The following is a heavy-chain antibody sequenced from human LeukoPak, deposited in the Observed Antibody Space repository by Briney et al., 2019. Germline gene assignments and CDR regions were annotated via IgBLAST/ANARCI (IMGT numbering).Heavy chain of an antibody. CDR3: ARHEVPAASADY. CDR1: GYIFTNYW. Sequence: GESLKISCTSSGYIFTNYWIGWVRQMPGKGLEWMGIIYPDDSDSRYSPSFQGQVTVSVDKFINTAYLQLSSLKASDTAMYYCARHEVPAASADYWGQGTLVTVSS. J-gene: IGHJ4*02. V-gene: IGHV5-51*01. D-gene: IGHD2-2*01. CDR2: IYPDDSDS.